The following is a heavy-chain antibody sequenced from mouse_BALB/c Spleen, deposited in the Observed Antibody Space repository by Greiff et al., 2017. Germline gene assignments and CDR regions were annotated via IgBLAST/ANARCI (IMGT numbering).Heavy chain of an antibody. CDR2: INPSNGRT. D-gene: IGHD2-3*01. CDR1: GYTFTSYW. CDR3: ARKGDGYYEAMDY. J-gene: IGHJ4*01. Sequence: QVQLQQPGAELVKPGASVKLSCKASGYTFTSYWMHWVKQRPGQGLEWIGEINPSNGRTNYNEKFKSKATLTVDKSSSTAYMQLSSLTSEDSAVYYCARKGDGYYEAMDYWGQGTSVTVSS. V-gene: IGHV1S81*02.